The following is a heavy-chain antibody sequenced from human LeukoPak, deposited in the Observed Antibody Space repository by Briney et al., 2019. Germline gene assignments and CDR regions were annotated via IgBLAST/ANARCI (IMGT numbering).Heavy chain of an antibody. D-gene: IGHD3-10*01. CDR2: IKQDGGEK. CDR1: GFTFSRYW. J-gene: IGHJ4*02. CDR3: ARGVDYYGV. V-gene: IGHV3-7*02. Sequence: GGSLRLSCAASGFTFSRYWMSWVRQAPGKGLEWVANIKQDGGEKDDVDSLKGRFTISRDNAKNSVYLQMDSLRAEDTAVYYCARGVDYYGVWGQGTLVTVSS.